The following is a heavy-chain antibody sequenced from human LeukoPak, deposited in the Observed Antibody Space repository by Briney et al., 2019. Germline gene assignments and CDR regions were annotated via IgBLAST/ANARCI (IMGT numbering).Heavy chain of an antibody. V-gene: IGHV3-21*01. CDR1: GFTFSSYT. CDR2: ISTSSSYK. D-gene: IGHD4-11*01. Sequence: GGSLRLSCAVSGFTFSSYTMDWVRQAPGKGLEWVSTISTSSSYKYYADSVKGRFTISRDNAKNSLYLQMNSLRAEDTAVYYCARDLEDYNNYGEMAIWGQGALVAVSS. J-gene: IGHJ4*02. CDR3: ARDLEDYNNYGEMAI.